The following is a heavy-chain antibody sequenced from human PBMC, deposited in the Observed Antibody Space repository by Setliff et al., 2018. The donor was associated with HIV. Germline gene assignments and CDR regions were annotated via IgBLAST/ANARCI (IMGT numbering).Heavy chain of an antibody. J-gene: IGHJ4*02. Sequence: GESLKISCQGSGYSFNTYWIGWVRQVPGKGLEWMGIIYPVDSETRYSPSFQGQVTISADKSINTAYLQWTTLKASDSAMYYCARPRGNDYAGSGFDNWGQGTLVTVSS. CDR1: GYSFNTYW. D-gene: IGHD2-2*01. V-gene: IGHV5-51*01. CDR2: IYPVDSET. CDR3: ARPRGNDYAGSGFDN.